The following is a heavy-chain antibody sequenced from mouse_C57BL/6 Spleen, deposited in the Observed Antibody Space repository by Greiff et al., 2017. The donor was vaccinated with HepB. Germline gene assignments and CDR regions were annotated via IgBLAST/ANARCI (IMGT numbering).Heavy chain of an antibody. CDR1: GYTFTSYW. Sequence: QVQLKQPGAELVKPGASVKLSCKASGYTFTSYWMQWVKQRPGQGLEWIGEIDPSDSYTNYNQKFKGKATLTVDTSSSTAYMQPSSLTSEDSAVYYCARGGAGSSYYFDYWGQGTTLTVSS. V-gene: IGHV1-50*01. CDR2: IDPSDSYT. J-gene: IGHJ2*01. CDR3: ARGGAGSSYYFDY. D-gene: IGHD1-1*01.